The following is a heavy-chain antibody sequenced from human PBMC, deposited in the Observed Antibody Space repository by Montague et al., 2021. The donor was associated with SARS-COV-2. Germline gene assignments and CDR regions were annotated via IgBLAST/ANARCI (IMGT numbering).Heavy chain of an antibody. Sequence: SETRSLTCTVSGGSISSNNYYWDWIRQPPGKGLEWIGSIYDSGSTYYNPSLKSRVTISVDTSKNHFSLKLNSVTAADTAVYYCARLGRKLLPVATTIGGFDIWGQGTMVTVSS. V-gene: IGHV4-39*02. D-gene: IGHD5-12*01. CDR3: ARLGRKLLPVATTIGGFDI. J-gene: IGHJ3*02. CDR2: IYDSGST. CDR1: GGSISSNNYY.